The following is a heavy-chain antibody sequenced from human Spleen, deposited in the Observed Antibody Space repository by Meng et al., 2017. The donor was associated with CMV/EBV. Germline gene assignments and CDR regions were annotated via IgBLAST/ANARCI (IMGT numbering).Heavy chain of an antibody. V-gene: IGHV1-2*02. Sequence: ASVKVSCKASGHSFTGYYIHWVRQAPGQGLEWMGWIKPNNGGTDYAQKFQGRVTMTRDTSISTAYMELSSLRSEDTAVYYCARGVTSGYGMDVWGQGTTVTVSS. D-gene: IGHD4-17*01. CDR1: GHSFTGYY. CDR3: ARGVTSGYGMDV. J-gene: IGHJ6*02. CDR2: IKPNNGGT.